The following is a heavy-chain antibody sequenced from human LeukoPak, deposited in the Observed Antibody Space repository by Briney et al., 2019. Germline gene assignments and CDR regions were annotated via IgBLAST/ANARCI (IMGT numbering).Heavy chain of an antibody. CDR3: AKERVEVLRYFDWYYYYGMDV. Sequence: PGGSLRLSCAASGFTFSSYGMHWVRQAPGKGLEWVAVISYDGSNKYYADSVKGRFTISRDNSKNTLYLQMNSLRAEDTAVYYCAKERVEVLRYFDWYYYYGMDVWGKGTTVTVSS. V-gene: IGHV3-30*18. CDR2: ISYDGSNK. J-gene: IGHJ6*04. D-gene: IGHD3-9*01. CDR1: GFTFSSYG.